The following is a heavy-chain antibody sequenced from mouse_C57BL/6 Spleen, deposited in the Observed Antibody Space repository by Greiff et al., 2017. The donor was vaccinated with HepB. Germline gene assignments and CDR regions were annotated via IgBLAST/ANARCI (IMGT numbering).Heavy chain of an antibody. CDR1: GYTFTSYW. CDR2: IDPSDSYT. Sequence: QVQLKQPGAELVMPGASVKLSCKASGYTFTSYWMHWVKQRLGQGLEWIGEIDPSDSYTNYNQKFKGKSTLTVDKSSSTAYMQLSSLTSEDSAVYYCARNWDDYYFDYWGQGTTLTVSS. D-gene: IGHD4-1*01. CDR3: ARNWDDYYFDY. V-gene: IGHV1-69*01. J-gene: IGHJ2*01.